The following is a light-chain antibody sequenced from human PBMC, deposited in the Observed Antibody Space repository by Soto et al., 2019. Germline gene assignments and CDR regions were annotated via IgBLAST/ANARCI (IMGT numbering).Light chain of an antibody. CDR3: QLSHTTLT. V-gene: IGKV1-39*01. CDR1: QTIATF. J-gene: IGKJ5*01. CDR2: GAS. Sequence: DIQMTQSPSSLSASVGDRVTITCRASQTIATFLHWYQQKPGKAPKLLIYGASTLQSGVRSRFSGSGSGADLTLTISSLQPEDSATYYCQLSHTTLTFGQGTRLE.